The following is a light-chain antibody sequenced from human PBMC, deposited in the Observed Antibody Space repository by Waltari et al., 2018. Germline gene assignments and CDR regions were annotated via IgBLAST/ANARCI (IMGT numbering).Light chain of an antibody. Sequence: IQLNQSPSSLSASVGDRVSITYRASQDISSYLAWYQQKPGKAPSLLISSASTLQSGVPSRFSGSGSGTEFTLTISSLQPEDLGTYYCQQLNGFPITFGQGTRLEIK. J-gene: IGKJ5*01. V-gene: IGKV1-9*01. CDR3: QQLNGFPIT. CDR1: QDISSY. CDR2: SAS.